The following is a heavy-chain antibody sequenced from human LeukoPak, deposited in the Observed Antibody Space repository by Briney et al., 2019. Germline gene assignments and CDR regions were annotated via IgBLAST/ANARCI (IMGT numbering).Heavy chain of an antibody. CDR1: GFTFSSYG. D-gene: IGHD3-22*01. CDR3: ASGRRGDYYDSSGYYDY. V-gene: IGHV3-30*03. Sequence: GRSLRLSCAASGFTFSSYGMHWVRQAPGKGLEWVAVISYDGSNKYYADSVKGRFTISRDNSKNTLYLQMNSLRAEDTAVYYCASGRRGDYYDSSGYYDYWGQGTLVTVSS. J-gene: IGHJ4*02. CDR2: ISYDGSNK.